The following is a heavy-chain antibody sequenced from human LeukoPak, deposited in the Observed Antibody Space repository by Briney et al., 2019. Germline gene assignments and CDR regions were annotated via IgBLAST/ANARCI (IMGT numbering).Heavy chain of an antibody. Sequence: ASVKVSCKASGYTFTGYYLHWVRQAPGQGLEWMGWINPNSGDTNYAQNFQGRITMTRDTSINTAYMELSSLRSDDTAVYYCARGGGPGNYPFDFWGQGTLVTVSS. V-gene: IGHV1-2*02. CDR1: GYTFTGYY. D-gene: IGHD1-7*01. J-gene: IGHJ4*02. CDR3: ARGGGPGNYPFDF. CDR2: INPNSGDT.